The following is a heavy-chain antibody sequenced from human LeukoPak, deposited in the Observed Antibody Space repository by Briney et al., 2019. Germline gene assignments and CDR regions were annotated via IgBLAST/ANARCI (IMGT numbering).Heavy chain of an antibody. CDR1: GGSTSSYY. D-gene: IGHD1-26*01. J-gene: IGHJ4*02. V-gene: IGHV4-59*12. CDR2: IYYSGST. Sequence: PSETLSLTCTVSGGSTSSYYWSWIRQPPGKGLEWIGYIYYSGSTNYNPSLKSRVTISVDTSKNQFSLKLSSVTAADTAVYYCARSRDQGGRLYFDYWGQGTLVTVSS. CDR3: ARSRDQGGRLYFDY.